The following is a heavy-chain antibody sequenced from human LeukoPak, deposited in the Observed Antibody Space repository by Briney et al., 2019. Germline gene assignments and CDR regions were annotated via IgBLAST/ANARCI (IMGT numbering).Heavy chain of an antibody. D-gene: IGHD2-15*01. CDR3: AILGYCSGGSCLAFDY. CDR1: GYNFTSYW. Sequence: GESLKISCKGSGYNFTSYWIGWVRQMPGKGLEWMGIIYPGDSDTRYSPSFQGQVTISADKSISTAYLQWSSLKASDTAMYYCAILGYCSGGSCLAFDYWGQGTLVTVSS. CDR2: IYPGDSDT. V-gene: IGHV5-51*01. J-gene: IGHJ4*02.